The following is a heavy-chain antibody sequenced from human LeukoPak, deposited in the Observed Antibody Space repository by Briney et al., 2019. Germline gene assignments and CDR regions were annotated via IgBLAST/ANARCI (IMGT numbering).Heavy chain of an antibody. CDR2: IWYDGSNK. CDR3: ARELLWFGEFPQLDY. J-gene: IGHJ4*02. D-gene: IGHD3-10*01. CDR1: GFTFSSYG. V-gene: IGHV3-33*01. Sequence: GGSLRLSCAASGFTFSSYGMHWVRQAPGKGLEWVAVIWYDGSNKYYADSVKGRFTISRDNSKNTLYLQMNSLRAEDTAVYYCARELLWFGEFPQLDYWGQGTLVTVSS.